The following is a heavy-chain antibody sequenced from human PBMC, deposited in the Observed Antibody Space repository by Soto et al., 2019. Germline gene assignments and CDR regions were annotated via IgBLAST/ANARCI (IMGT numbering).Heavy chain of an antibody. V-gene: IGHV1-46*01. Sequence: ASVTVSCQASGYTFTSYYMHWVRQAPGQGLEWMGIINPSGGSTSYAQKFQGRVTMTRDTSTSTVYMELSSLRSEDTAVYYCARELVGATNLLGYYFDYWGQGTLVTVSS. D-gene: IGHD1-26*01. CDR1: GYTFTSYY. CDR3: ARELVGATNLLGYYFDY. CDR2: INPSGGST. J-gene: IGHJ4*02.